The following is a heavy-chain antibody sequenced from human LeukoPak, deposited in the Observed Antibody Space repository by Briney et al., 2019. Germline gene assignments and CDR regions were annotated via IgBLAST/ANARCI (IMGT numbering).Heavy chain of an antibody. CDR3: ARDFDWLLSTDY. V-gene: IGHV1-8*01. Sequence: GASVKVSCKASGYTFTSYDINWVRQATGQGLEWMGWMNPNSGNTGYAQKFQGRVTMTRNTSISTAYMELSSVRSEDTAVYYCARDFDWLLSTDYWGQGTLVTVSS. J-gene: IGHJ4*02. CDR1: GYTFTSYD. CDR2: MNPNSGNT. D-gene: IGHD3-9*01.